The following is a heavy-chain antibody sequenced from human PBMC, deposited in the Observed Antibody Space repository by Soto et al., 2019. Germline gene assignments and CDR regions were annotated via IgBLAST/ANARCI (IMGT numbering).Heavy chain of an antibody. D-gene: IGHD4-17*01. CDR2: ISGAGDST. V-gene: IGHV3-23*01. CDR1: GFTFSSYA. Sequence: EVQLLESGGGLVQPGETLRLSCAASGFTFSSYAMNWVRQAPGKGPEWVSFISGAGDSTYYADSVKGRFTISRDNSRNTLYLQMNSLRAEDTAMYFCAKRAGDGHLDYWGQGTLVTVSS. J-gene: IGHJ4*02. CDR3: AKRAGDGHLDY.